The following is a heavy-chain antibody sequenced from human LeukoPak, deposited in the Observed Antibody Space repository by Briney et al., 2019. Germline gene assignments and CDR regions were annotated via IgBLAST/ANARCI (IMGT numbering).Heavy chain of an antibody. V-gene: IGHV3-30*04. Sequence: GGSLRLSCAASGFTFSSYAMHWVRQAPGKGLEWVAVISYDGSNKYYADSVKGRFTISRDNSKNTLYLQMNSLRAEDTAVYYCAKVGPTFSGGDWGGYYFDYWGQGTLVTVSS. CDR2: ISYDGSNK. D-gene: IGHD2-21*02. CDR1: GFTFSSYA. CDR3: AKVGPTFSGGDWGGYYFDY. J-gene: IGHJ4*02.